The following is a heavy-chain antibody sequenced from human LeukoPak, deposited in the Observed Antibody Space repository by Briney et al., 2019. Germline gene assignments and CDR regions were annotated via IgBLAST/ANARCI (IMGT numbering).Heavy chain of an antibody. CDR3: ARVNCSSTSCYRHYYYYGMDV. J-gene: IGHJ6*02. Sequence: SETLSLTCTVSGGSISSYYWSWIRQPPGKGLEWIGYIYYSGSTNYNPSLKSRVTISVDTSKNQFSLKLSSVTAADTAVYYCARVNCSSTSCYRHYYYYGMDVWGQGTTATVSS. D-gene: IGHD2-2*01. CDR1: GGSISSYY. V-gene: IGHV4-59*01. CDR2: IYYSGST.